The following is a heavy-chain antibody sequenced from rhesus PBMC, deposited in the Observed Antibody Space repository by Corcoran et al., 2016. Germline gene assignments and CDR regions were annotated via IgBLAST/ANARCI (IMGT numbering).Heavy chain of an antibody. V-gene: IGHV1-111*01. J-gene: IGHJ5-1*01. D-gene: IGHD6-13*01. Sequence: VQLVQSGAEVKKPGASVKISCKASGYSFTDYYLHWVRQSLAKGLERMGRVHPEDVTQDTKQRFQDQVRNRRYTTTDTASMEMRSLRSVETPESYWAVGITAGPVGWYVWGPGVLVTVSS. CDR1: GYSFTDYY. CDR2: VHPEDVT. CDR3: AVGITAGPVGWYV.